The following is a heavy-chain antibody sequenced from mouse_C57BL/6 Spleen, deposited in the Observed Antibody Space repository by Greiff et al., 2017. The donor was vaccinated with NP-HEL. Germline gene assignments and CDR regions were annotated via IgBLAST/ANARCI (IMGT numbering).Heavy chain of an antibody. CDR3: ARRGDFYAMDY. J-gene: IGHJ4*01. Sequence: DVHLVESGGGLVQPGGSLKLSCAASGFTFSDYYMYWVRQTPEKRLEWVAYISNGGGSTYYPDTVKDRFTISRDNAKNTLYLQMGRLKSEDTAMYYCARRGDFYAMDYWGQGTSVTVSS. CDR1: GFTFSDYY. CDR2: ISNGGGST. V-gene: IGHV5-12*01.